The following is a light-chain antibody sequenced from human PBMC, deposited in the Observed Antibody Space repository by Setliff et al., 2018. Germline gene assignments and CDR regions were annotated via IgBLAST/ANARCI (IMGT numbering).Light chain of an antibody. V-gene: IGLV1-40*01. CDR3: QSYDSSLSGRV. Sequence: VLTQPPSVSGDPGQRVTISCTGSSSNIGAGYDVHWYQQLPGTAPKLLIYGNNNRPSGVPDRFSGSKSGTSASLAITGLQAEDEADYYCQSYDSSLSGRVFGTGTKVTVL. J-gene: IGLJ1*01. CDR2: GNN. CDR1: SSNIGAGYD.